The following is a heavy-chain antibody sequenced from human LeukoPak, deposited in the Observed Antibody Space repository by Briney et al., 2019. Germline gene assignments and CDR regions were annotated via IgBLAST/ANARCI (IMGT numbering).Heavy chain of an antibody. CDR3: ARGSKWFDP. CDR1: VGSFSGYY. CDR2: INHSGST. J-gene: IGHJ5*02. Sequence: SETLSLTCAVYVGSFSGYYLSWIRQPPGKGPEWIGEINHSGSTNYNPSLKSRVTISVDTSKNQFALKLSSVTAADTAVYYCARGSKWFDPWGQGTLVTVSS. V-gene: IGHV4-34*01.